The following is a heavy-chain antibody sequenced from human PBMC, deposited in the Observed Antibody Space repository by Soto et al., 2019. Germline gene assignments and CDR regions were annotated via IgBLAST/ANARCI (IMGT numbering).Heavy chain of an antibody. CDR3: AHSLHGTTVTTLGYWYFDL. CDR2: IYWDDDK. V-gene: IGHV2-5*02. J-gene: IGHJ2*01. CDR1: GFSLTTGGVG. Sequence: QITLKESGPTLVKPTQTLTLTCTFSGFSLTTGGVGVGWIRQPPGTALEWLALIYWDDDKRYSPSLKSRLSITNASSKSQVVLTMTNKDPVDTATYYCAHSLHGTTVTTLGYWYFDLWGRGTLVTVSS. D-gene: IGHD4-4*01.